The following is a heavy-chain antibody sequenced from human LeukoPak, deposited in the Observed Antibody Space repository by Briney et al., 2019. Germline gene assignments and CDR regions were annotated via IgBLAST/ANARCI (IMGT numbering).Heavy chain of an antibody. V-gene: IGHV3-23*01. J-gene: IGHJ4*02. CDR1: GFTFSSYA. D-gene: IGHD3-3*01. Sequence: PGGSLRLSCAASGFTFSSYAMSWVRQAPGKGLEWVSAISGSGGSTYYADSVKGRFTISRDNSKNTLYLQMNSLRAEDTAVYYCAKDQRPLFGSGNQGGSDYWGQETLVTVSS. CDR3: AKDQRPLFGSGNQGGSDY. CDR2: ISGSGGST.